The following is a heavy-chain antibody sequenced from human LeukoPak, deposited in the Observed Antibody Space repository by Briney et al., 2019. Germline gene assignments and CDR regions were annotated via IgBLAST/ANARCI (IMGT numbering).Heavy chain of an antibody. V-gene: IGHV7-4-1*02. CDR2: INTNTGNP. D-gene: IGHD3-22*01. J-gene: IGHJ3*02. Sequence: ASVKVSCKASGYTFTSYAMNWVRQAPGQGLEWMGWINTNTGNPTYAQGFTGRFVFSLDTSVSTAYLQISSLKASDTAMYYCARLPDYYDSSGYYVYAFDIWGQGTMVTVSS. CDR3: ARLPDYYDSSGYYVYAFDI. CDR1: GYTFTSYA.